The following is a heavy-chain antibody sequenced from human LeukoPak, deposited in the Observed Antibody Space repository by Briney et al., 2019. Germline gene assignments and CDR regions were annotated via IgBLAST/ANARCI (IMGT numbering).Heavy chain of an antibody. CDR3: AKDQDTMKVGTFDY. Sequence: TGGSLRLSCAASGFTFSSYAMSWVRQAPGKGLEWVSAISGSGGSTYYADSVKGRFTISRDNSKNTLYLQMNSLRAEDTAVYYRAKDQDTMKVGTFDYWGQGGLVTVSS. J-gene: IGHJ4*02. CDR2: ISGSGGST. D-gene: IGHD3-22*01. CDR1: GFTFSSYA. V-gene: IGHV3-23*01.